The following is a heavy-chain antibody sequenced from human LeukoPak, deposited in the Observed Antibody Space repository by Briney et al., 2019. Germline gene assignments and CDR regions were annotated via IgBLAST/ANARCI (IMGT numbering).Heavy chain of an antibody. J-gene: IGHJ4*02. Sequence: ASVKVSCKTSGGTFSSYAISWVRQAPGQGLEWMGGITPIFGAANYAQNFQGRVTISADESTSTAYMELSSLRSEDTAVYYCARSYSSSSPLDSWGQGTLVTVSS. V-gene: IGHV1-69*13. CDR1: GGTFSSYA. D-gene: IGHD6-6*01. CDR3: ARSYSSSSPLDS. CDR2: ITPIFGAA.